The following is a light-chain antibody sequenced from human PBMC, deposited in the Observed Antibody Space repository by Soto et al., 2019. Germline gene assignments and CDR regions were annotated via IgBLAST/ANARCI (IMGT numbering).Light chain of an antibody. CDR2: EVS. J-gene: IGLJ2*01. CDR3: CSYAGTSSDVL. V-gene: IGLV2-23*02. CDR1: NSDVGSHDR. Sequence: QSVLTQPASVSGSPGQSITISSTGTNSDVGSHDRVSWYQHHPVKAPQLMIFEVSRRPSGISNRFSGSKSGNTASLTISGRQAEDEADYYCCSYAGTSSDVLFGGGTKLAVL.